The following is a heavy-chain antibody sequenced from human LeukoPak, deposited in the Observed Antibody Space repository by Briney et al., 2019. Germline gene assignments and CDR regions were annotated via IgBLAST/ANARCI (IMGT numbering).Heavy chain of an antibody. D-gene: IGHD2-15*01. CDR3: ASPPGKGVVVVAE. Sequence: GSLRLSCAASGFTFSSYTMNWVRQAPGKGLEWVAVISYDGSNKYYADSVKGRFTISRDNSKNTLYLQMNSLRAEDTAVYYCASPPGKGVVVVAEWGQGTLVTVSS. J-gene: IGHJ4*02. CDR2: ISYDGSNK. V-gene: IGHV3-30-3*01. CDR1: GFTFSSYT.